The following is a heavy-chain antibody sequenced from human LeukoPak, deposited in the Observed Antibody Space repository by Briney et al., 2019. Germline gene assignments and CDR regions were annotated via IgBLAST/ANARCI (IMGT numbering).Heavy chain of an antibody. Sequence: SETLSLTCTVSGGSFSSGGYYWSWIRQHPGKGLERIGYIYYSGRTYYNPSLKSRVTISVDTSKNQFSLKLSSVTAADTAVYYCARVRDGDYGYIGFDPWGQGTLVTVSS. D-gene: IGHD4-17*01. CDR3: ARVRDGDYGYIGFDP. CDR1: GGSFSSGGYY. CDR2: IYYSGRT. J-gene: IGHJ5*02. V-gene: IGHV4-31*03.